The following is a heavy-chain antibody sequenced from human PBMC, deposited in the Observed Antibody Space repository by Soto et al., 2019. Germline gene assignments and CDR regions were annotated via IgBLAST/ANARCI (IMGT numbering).Heavy chain of an antibody. D-gene: IGHD3-22*01. CDR3: AKDLVVGTSWFDP. CDR1: GFTFSSYV. V-gene: IGHV3-23*01. Sequence: EVQLLESGGGLVQPGGSLRLSCAASGFTFSSYVMSWVRQAPGKGLEWASAISGSGGRKYYADSVKGRFTITRDNSKNTLFLQMNSLRAEDTAVYYCAKDLVVGTSWFDPWGQGTLVTVSS. CDR2: ISGSGGRK. J-gene: IGHJ5*02.